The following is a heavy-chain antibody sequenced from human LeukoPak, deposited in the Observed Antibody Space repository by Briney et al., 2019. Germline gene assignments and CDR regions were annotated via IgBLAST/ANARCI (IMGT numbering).Heavy chain of an antibody. CDR2: MNPNSGNT. CDR3: ARVPLRYFDWSPRGYFDL. J-gene: IGHJ2*01. CDR1: GYTFTSYD. Sequence: ASVKVSCKASGYTFTSYDINWVRQATGQGPEWMGWMNPNSGNTGYAQKFQGRVTMTRNTSISTAYMELSSLRSEDTAVYYCARVPLRYFDWSPRGYFDLWGRGTLVTVSS. V-gene: IGHV1-8*01. D-gene: IGHD3-9*01.